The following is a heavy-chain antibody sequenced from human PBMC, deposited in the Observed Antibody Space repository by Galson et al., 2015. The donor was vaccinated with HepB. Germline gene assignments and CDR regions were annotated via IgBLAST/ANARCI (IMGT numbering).Heavy chain of an antibody. D-gene: IGHD2-2*02. Sequence: SVKVSCKASGSTFTNSAIQWVRQARGQRLEWIGWIIIGSGNTKYAQKFQERLTITRDMSTSTAYMELSSLTSEDTAVYYCAAELYGITTTCCTFEYWGQGARVTVSS. J-gene: IGHJ4*02. CDR1: GSTFTNSA. CDR2: IIIGSGNT. V-gene: IGHV1-58*02. CDR3: AAELYGITTTCCTFEY.